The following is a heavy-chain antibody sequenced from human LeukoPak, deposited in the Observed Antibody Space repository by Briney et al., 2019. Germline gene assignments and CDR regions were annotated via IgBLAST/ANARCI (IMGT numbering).Heavy chain of an antibody. V-gene: IGHV4-39*07. CDR1: GGSISSSGYY. Sequence: PSETLSLTCTDSGGSISSSGYYWGWIRQPPGKGLEWIGIINYSGSTYYNPSLKSRVTISVDTSKNQFSLRLTSVTAADTAVYYCARGWLGELFFYWGQGTLVTVSS. J-gene: IGHJ4*02. D-gene: IGHD3-10*01. CDR3: ARGWLGELFFY. CDR2: INYSGST.